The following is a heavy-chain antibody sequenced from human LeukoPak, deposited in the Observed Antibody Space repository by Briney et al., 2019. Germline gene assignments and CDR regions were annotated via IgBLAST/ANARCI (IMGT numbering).Heavy chain of an antibody. Sequence: GVSLRLSCAASGFTVSSNYMNWVRQAPGKGLEWVSVITSGGNTYYADSVKGRFTTSRDNSKNTLYVQMNSLRAEDTAIYYCARGRGYRDYDRPLDYWGQGTLVTVSS. D-gene: IGHD5-12*01. J-gene: IGHJ4*02. CDR2: ITSGGNT. CDR3: ARGRGYRDYDRPLDY. V-gene: IGHV3-53*01. CDR1: GFTVSSNY.